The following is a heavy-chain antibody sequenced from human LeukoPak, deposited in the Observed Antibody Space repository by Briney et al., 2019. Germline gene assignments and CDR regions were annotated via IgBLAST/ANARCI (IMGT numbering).Heavy chain of an antibody. CDR3: AVNSGSYPYYFDY. CDR1: GVSISSYY. Sequence: PSETLSLTCTVSGVSISSYYWSWIRQPPGKGLEWIGYIYYSGSTNYNPSLKSRVTISVDTSKNQFSLKLSSVTAADTAVYYCAVNSGSYPYYFDYWGQGTLVTVSS. J-gene: IGHJ4*02. D-gene: IGHD1-26*01. V-gene: IGHV4-59*12. CDR2: IYYSGST.